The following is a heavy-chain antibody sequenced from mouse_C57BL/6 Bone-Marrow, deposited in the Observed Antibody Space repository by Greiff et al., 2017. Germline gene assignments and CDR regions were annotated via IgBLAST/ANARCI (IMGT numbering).Heavy chain of an antibody. J-gene: IGHJ3*01. V-gene: IGHV1-81*01. Sequence: VQRVESGAELARPGASVKLSCKASGYTFTSYGISWVKQRTGQGLEWIGEIYPRSGNTYSNEKFKGKATLTADKSSSTAYMELRSLTSEDSAVYFCATESAWFAYWGQESLVTVSA. CDR3: ATESAWFAY. CDR1: GYTFTSYG. CDR2: IYPRSGNT.